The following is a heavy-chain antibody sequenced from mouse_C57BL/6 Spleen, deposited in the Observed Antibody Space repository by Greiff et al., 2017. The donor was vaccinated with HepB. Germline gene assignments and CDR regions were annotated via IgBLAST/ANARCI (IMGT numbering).Heavy chain of an antibody. V-gene: IGHV1-69*01. CDR3: ARGGITTVVDWYFDV. CDR2: IDPSDSYT. Sequence: VQLQQSGAELVMPGASVKLSCKASGYTFTSYWMHWVKQRPGQGLEWIGEIDPSDSYTNYNQKFKGKSTLTVDKYSSTAYMQLSSLTSEDSAVYYCARGGITTVVDWYFDVWGTGTTVTVSS. J-gene: IGHJ1*03. CDR1: GYTFTSYW. D-gene: IGHD1-1*01.